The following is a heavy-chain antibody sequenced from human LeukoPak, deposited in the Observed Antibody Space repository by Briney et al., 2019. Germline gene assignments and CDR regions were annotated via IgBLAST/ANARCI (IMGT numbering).Heavy chain of an antibody. V-gene: IGHV3-74*01. CDR1: GFTFSSYW. D-gene: IGHD3-22*01. Sequence: GGSLRLSCAASGFTFSSYWMHWVRQAPGKGLVWVSRINSDGSSTSYADSVKGRFTISRDNSKNTLYLQMNSLRAEDTAVYYCARDRFLTMMSGAFDIWGQGTMVTVSS. J-gene: IGHJ3*02. CDR3: ARDRFLTMMSGAFDI. CDR2: INSDGSST.